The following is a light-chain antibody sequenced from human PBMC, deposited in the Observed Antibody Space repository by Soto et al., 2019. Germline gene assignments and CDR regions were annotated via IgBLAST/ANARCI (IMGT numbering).Light chain of an antibody. CDR1: SSDVGGYIY. J-gene: IGLJ1*01. CDR3: CSYTRTGPLYV. CDR2: EVS. V-gene: IGLV2-14*03. Sequence: QSALTQPSSVSGSPGQSITISGTGTSSDVGGYIYVSWYQQHPGKAPKFLIYEVSNRPSGVSNRFSGSKSGNTASLTISGLQAEDDADYYCCSYTRTGPLYVFGTGTTLTVL.